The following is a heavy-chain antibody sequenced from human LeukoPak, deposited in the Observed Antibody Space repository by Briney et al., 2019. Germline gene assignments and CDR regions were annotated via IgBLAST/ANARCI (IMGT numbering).Heavy chain of an antibody. CDR1: GFTFSSYE. CDR3: AAFDDNTDGFEI. CDR2: IKSDGTTT. D-gene: IGHD2/OR15-2a*01. J-gene: IGHJ3*02. Sequence: GGSLRLSCAASGFTFSSYEMNWVRQAPGKGLVWVSRIKSDGTTTNYADSVKGRFTVSRDNAMSTLYLQMRSLRVEDTAVYFCAAFDDNTDGFEIWGQGTMVTVSS. V-gene: IGHV3-74*01.